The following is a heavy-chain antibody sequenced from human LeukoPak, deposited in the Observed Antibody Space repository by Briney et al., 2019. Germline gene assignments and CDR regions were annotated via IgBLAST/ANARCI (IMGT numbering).Heavy chain of an antibody. V-gene: IGHV3-23*01. CDR1: GFTFSSYA. CDR3: VKDKSPRGYDYGRFDY. D-gene: IGHD5-12*01. J-gene: IGHJ4*02. Sequence: GGSLRLSCAASGFTFSSYAMSWVRQAPGKGLEWVSTFSGSGGNTYYADSVKGRFTISRDNSKNMLFLQMNSLRAKDTAVYYCVKDKSPRGYDYGRFDYWGQGTLVTVSS. CDR2: FSGSGGNT.